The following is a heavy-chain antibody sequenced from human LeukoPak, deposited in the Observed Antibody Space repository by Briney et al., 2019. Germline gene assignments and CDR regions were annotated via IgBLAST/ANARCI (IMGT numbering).Heavy chain of an antibody. CDR1: GYTFTSYG. Sequence: ASVKVSRKASGYTFTSYGISWVRQAPGQGLEWMGWISAYNGNTNYAQKLQGRVTMTTDTSTSTAYMELRSLRSDDTAVYYCARYYAGDYYFDYWGQGTLVTVSS. V-gene: IGHV1-18*01. CDR2: ISAYNGNT. CDR3: ARYYAGDYYFDY. J-gene: IGHJ4*02. D-gene: IGHD3-3*01.